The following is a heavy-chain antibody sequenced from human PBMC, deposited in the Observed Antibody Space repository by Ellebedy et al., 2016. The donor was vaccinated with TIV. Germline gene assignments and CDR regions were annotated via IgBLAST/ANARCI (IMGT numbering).Heavy chain of an antibody. J-gene: IGHJ6*02. Sequence: GESLKISXAASGFSFSSYAMSWVRQAPGKGLEWVSAISGSGGSTYYADSVKGRFTISRDNSKKTVSLQLNSLRTEDTAVYYCAKDSYGMDVWGQGTTVTVSS. CDR3: AKDSYGMDV. V-gene: IGHV3-23*01. CDR2: ISGSGGST. CDR1: GFSFSSYA.